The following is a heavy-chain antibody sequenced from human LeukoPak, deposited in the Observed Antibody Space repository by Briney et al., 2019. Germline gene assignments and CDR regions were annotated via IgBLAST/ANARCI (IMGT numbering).Heavy chain of an antibody. J-gene: IGHJ4*02. V-gene: IGHV4-34*01. Sequence: SETLSLTCVVYGGSFSGYYWSWIRQPPGKGLEWIGEINHSGSTNYNPSLKSRVTISVDTSKNQFSLKLSSVTAADTAVYYCARELRYFDWPYFDYWGQGTLVTVSS. CDR2: INHSGST. CDR1: GGSFSGYY. CDR3: ARELRYFDWPYFDY. D-gene: IGHD3-9*01.